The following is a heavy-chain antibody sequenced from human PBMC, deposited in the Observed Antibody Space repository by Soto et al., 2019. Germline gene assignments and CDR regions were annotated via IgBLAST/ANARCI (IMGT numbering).Heavy chain of an antibody. CDR1: GFTFSSYW. J-gene: IGHJ4*02. D-gene: IGHD5-12*01. Sequence: EVQLVESGGALVQPGGSLRLSCAASGFTFSSYWMSWVRQAPGKGLEWVANINKDGSDKYYVDSVKGRFTISRDNAENSLYLQMNSLRGEDTALDYCARALYDWAEGGYWGQGTLVTVSS. CDR2: INKDGSDK. CDR3: ARALYDWAEGGY. V-gene: IGHV3-7*05.